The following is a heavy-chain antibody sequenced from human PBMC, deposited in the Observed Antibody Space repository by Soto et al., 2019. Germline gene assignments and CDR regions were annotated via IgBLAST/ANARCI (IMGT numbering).Heavy chain of an antibody. CDR3: AREAIGPSPLDY. D-gene: IGHD5-18*01. V-gene: IGHV1-18*01. Sequence: ASVKVSCKASGYAFTSYGISWVRQAPGQGLEWMGWVSAYNGNTNYAQKLQGRVTMTTDTSTSTAYMELRSLRSDDTAVYYCAREAIGPSPLDYWGQGTLVTVSS. CDR2: VSAYNGNT. CDR1: GYAFTSYG. J-gene: IGHJ4*02.